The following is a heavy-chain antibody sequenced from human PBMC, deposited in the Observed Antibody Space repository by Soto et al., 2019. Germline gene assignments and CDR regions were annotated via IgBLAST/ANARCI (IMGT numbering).Heavy chain of an antibody. J-gene: IGHJ4*02. Sequence: QVQLVESGGGVVQPGRSLRLSCAASGFTFSSYAMHWVRQAPGKGLEWVAVISYDGSNKYYADSVKGRFTISRDNXTNTLYLQMNSLRAEDTAVYYCARDKSVAVADPFDYWGQGTLVTVSS. CDR3: ARDKSVAVADPFDY. CDR1: GFTFSSYA. CDR2: ISYDGSNK. V-gene: IGHV3-30-3*01. D-gene: IGHD6-19*01.